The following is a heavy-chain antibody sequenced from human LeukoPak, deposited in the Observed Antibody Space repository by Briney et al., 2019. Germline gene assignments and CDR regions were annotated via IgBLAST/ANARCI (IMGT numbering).Heavy chain of an antibody. CDR2: IRYDGSNK. V-gene: IGHV3-30*02. CDR1: GFTFTSYG. CDR3: AKDQLYSNPVEY. Sequence: GGSLRLSCAASGFTFTSYGIHWVRQAPGKGLEWVACIRYDGSNKYYADSVKGRFTISRDNSKNTPYLQMNSLRAEDTAVYYCAKDQLYSNPVEYWGQGTLVTVSS. D-gene: IGHD4-11*01. J-gene: IGHJ4*02.